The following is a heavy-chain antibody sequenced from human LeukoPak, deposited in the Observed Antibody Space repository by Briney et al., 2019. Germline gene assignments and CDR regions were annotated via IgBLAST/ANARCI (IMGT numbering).Heavy chain of an antibody. D-gene: IGHD6-6*01. J-gene: IGHJ3*02. V-gene: IGHV1-2*02. Sequence: GASVKVSCKASGYTFTGYYMHWVRQAPGQGLEWMGWINPNSGGTNYAQKFQGRVTMTRDTSISTAYMELSRLRSDDTAVYYCARDRGGIAAPDAFDIWGQGTMVTVSS. CDR3: ARDRGGIAAPDAFDI. CDR2: INPNSGGT. CDR1: GYTFTGYY.